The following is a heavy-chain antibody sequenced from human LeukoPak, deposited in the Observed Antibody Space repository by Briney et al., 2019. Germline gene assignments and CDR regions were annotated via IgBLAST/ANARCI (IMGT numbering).Heavy chain of an antibody. CDR3: ARGGSYVHY. J-gene: IGHJ4*02. CDR1: GFTFNSYK. Sequence: GGSLRLSCAASGFTFNSYKMNWVRQDPGKGLEWVSYISSGVSAIYYADSVKGRFTISRDNAKNSLYLQMNSLRAYDTAVYYCARGGSYVHYWGQGTLVTVSS. V-gene: IGHV3-48*03. D-gene: IGHD1-26*01. CDR2: ISSGVSAI.